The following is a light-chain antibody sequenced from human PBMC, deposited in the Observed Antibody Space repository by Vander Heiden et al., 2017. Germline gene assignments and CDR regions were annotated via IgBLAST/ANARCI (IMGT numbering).Light chain of an antibody. CDR1: QNIVLW. J-gene: IGKJ1*01. CDR3: QQDDKSST. V-gene: IGKV1-5*03. CDR2: KAS. Sequence: SASVGDRVTISCRVNQNIVLWLAWYQQRAGNAPQLMIYKASTLKSGVPSRISGSGSGTEFSLTISNLQDEDSAIYYCQQDDKSSTFGPGTRVQIK.